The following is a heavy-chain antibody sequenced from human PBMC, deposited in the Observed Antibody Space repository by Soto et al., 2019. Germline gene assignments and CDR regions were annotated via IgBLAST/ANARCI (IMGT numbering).Heavy chain of an antibody. CDR1: GFTFSTYG. Sequence: VQLMESGGGVVQPGRSLRLSCAASGFTFSTYGMHWVRQAPGKGLEWVAVVSDNGSNKYYADSLKGRFTISRDNSKNTLYLQMNSLRAEATAVYYCAKDLGRYYDSSGYYVFDYWGQGPLVTVSS. D-gene: IGHD3-22*01. J-gene: IGHJ4*02. CDR2: VSDNGSNK. V-gene: IGHV3-30*18. CDR3: AKDLGRYYDSSGYYVFDY.